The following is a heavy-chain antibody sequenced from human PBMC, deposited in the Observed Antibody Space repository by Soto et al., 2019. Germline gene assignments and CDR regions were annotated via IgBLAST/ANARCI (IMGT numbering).Heavy chain of an antibody. V-gene: IGHV3-33*01. CDR2: IWYDGSNK. CDR3: ARDTDVDTAMVTGPPSGY. J-gene: IGHJ4*02. D-gene: IGHD5-18*01. CDR1: GFTFSSYG. Sequence: GGSLRLSCAASGFTFSSYGMHWVRQAPGKGLEWVAVIWYDGSNKYYADSVKGRFTISRDNSKNTLYLQMNSLRAEDTAVYYCARDTDVDTAMVTGPPSGYWGQGTLVTAPQ.